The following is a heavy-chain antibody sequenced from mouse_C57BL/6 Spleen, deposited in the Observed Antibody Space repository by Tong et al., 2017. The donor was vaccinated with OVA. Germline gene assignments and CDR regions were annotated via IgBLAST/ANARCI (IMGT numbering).Heavy chain of an antibody. CDR2: INPGSGGT. CDR1: GYAFTNYL. V-gene: IGHV1-54*01. Sequence: VQLQESGAELVRPGTSVKVSCKASGYAFTNYLIEWVKQRPGQGLEWIGVINPGSGGTNYNEKFKGKATLTADKSSSTAYMQLSSLTSEDSAVYFCARGYYGSSYYWYFDVWGTGTTVTVSS. J-gene: IGHJ1*03. CDR3: ARGYYGSSYYWYFDV. D-gene: IGHD1-1*01.